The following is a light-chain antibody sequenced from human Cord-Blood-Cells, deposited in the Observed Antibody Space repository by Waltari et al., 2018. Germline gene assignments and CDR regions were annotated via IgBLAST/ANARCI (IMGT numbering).Light chain of an antibody. Sequence: EIVLTQSPGTLSLSPGDRATLSCRASQSVSSTYLAWYQQKTGQAPRLLSDGAFSSATGIPDRFSGSGSETDFTLTISRLEPEDFAVYYCQQYGSSPLTFGGGTKVEIK. V-gene: IGKV3-20*01. CDR2: GAF. J-gene: IGKJ4*01. CDR1: QSVSSTY. CDR3: QQYGSSPLT.